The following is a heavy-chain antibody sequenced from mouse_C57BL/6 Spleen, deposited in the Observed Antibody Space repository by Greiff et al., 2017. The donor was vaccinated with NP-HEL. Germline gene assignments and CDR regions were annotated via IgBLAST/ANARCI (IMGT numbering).Heavy chain of an antibody. CDR3: ARSELGVWYFDV. Sequence: VKLMESGAELARPGASVKMSCKASGYTFTSYTMHWVKQRPGQGLEWIGYINPSSGYTKYNQKFKDKATLTADKSSSTAYMQLSSLTSEDSAVYYCARSELGVWYFDVWGTGTTVTVSS. D-gene: IGHD4-1*01. CDR1: GYTFTSYT. CDR2: INPSSGYT. V-gene: IGHV1-4*01. J-gene: IGHJ1*03.